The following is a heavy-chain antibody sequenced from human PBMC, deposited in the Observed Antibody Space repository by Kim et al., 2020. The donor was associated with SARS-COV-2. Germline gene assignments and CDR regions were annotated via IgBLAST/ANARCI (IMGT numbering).Heavy chain of an antibody. CDR1: PYSISRGFS. CDR3: ARVTLNPEDNYYGSASHKFSYFDY. CDR2: ISPSGTT. Sequence: SETLSLTCTVSPYSISRGFSWAWIRQPPGKGLEWIGSISPSGTTYYNPSLESRVTISVAASNNQFSLKLISVTAADSAVYFCARVTLNPEDNYYGSASHKFSYFDYWGQGALVTVSS. D-gene: IGHD3-10*01. J-gene: IGHJ4*02. V-gene: IGHV4-38-2*02.